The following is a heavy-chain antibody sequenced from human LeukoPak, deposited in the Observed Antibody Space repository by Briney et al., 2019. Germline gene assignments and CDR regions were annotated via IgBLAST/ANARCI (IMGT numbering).Heavy chain of an antibody. V-gene: IGHV3-48*03. CDR1: GFTFSSYE. D-gene: IGHD3-9*01. Sequence: PGGSLRLSCAASGFTFSSYEMNWVRQAPGKGLEWISYISSSGSIIHYADSVKGRFTISRDNAKNSLYLQMNSLRAEDTAVYYCVRDISDAFDIWGQGTMVTVSS. J-gene: IGHJ3*02. CDR2: ISSSGSII. CDR3: VRDISDAFDI.